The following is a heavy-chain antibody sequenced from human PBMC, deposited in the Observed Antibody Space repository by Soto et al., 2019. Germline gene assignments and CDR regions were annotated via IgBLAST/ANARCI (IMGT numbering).Heavy chain of an antibody. J-gene: IGHJ4*02. CDR2: IYYSGST. D-gene: IGHD7-27*01. CDR3: ARDWVFDY. CDR1: GGSISNGYYY. Sequence: SETLSLTCTVSGGSISNGYYYWSWIRQPPGKGLEWIGYIYYSGSTNYNPSLKSRVTISVDTSKNQFSLKLSSVTAADTAVYYCARDWVFDYWGQGTLVTVSS. V-gene: IGHV4-61*01.